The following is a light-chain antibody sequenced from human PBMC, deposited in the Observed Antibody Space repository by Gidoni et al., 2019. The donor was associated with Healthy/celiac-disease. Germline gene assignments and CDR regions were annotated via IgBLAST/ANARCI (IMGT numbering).Light chain of an antibody. CDR3: QQYNNWPPGLA. CDR1: QSVSSN. Sequence: EIVMTQSPATLSVSPGETATLSCRASQSVSSNLAWYQQQPGQAPRLLIYGASTRATGIPARFSGSGSGTEFTLTISSLQSEDFAVYYCQQYNNWPPGLAFGQGTKVEIK. V-gene: IGKV3-15*01. CDR2: GAS. J-gene: IGKJ1*01.